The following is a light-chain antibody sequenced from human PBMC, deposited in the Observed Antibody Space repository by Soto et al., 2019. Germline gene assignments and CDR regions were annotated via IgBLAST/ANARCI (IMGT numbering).Light chain of an antibody. Sequence: EKAMTQSPVTLSVSPGERATLSCRASQSVGTHLAWYQQQPGQAPRLLIYDASARATGIPARFSGSGSGTEFTLTISRLEPEDFVVYYCQQYGSSSWTFGQGTKVDIK. V-gene: IGKV3-15*01. CDR2: DAS. CDR1: QSVGTH. CDR3: QQYGSSSWT. J-gene: IGKJ1*01.